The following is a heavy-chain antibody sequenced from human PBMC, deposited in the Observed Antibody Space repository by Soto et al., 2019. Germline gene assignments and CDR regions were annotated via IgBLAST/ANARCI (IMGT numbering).Heavy chain of an antibody. CDR1: GGSISSSSYY. CDR3: AVGSSGYQNY. D-gene: IGHD3-22*01. V-gene: IGHV4-39*01. Sequence: PSETLSLTCTVSGGSISSSSYYWGWIRQPPGKGPEWIGSIYYSGSTYYNPSLKSRVTISVDTSKNQFSLKLSSVTAADTAVYYCAVGSSGYQNYWGQGTLVTVSS. J-gene: IGHJ4*02. CDR2: IYYSGST.